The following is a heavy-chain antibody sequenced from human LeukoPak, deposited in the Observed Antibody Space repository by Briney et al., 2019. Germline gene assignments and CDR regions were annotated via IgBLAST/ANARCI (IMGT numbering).Heavy chain of an antibody. CDR3: ARRVVAGFYYYFYYMDV. Sequence: SETLSLTCTVSGGSISSSSYYWTWIRQSPGKGLEWIGEINHSGSTNYNPSLKSRVTISVDTSKNQFSLKLSSVTAADTAVYYCARRVVAGFYYYFYYMDVWGKGTTVTISS. CDR2: INHSGST. D-gene: IGHD6-19*01. CDR1: GGSISSSSYY. V-gene: IGHV4-39*07. J-gene: IGHJ6*03.